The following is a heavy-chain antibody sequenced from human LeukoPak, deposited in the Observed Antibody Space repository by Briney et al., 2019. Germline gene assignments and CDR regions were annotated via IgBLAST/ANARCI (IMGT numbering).Heavy chain of an antibody. CDR3: ARILRYFDWRGFDP. CDR1: GGSMSPYH. D-gene: IGHD3-9*01. J-gene: IGHJ5*02. CDR2: IYYSGST. V-gene: IGHV4-59*12. Sequence: SETLSLTCTVSGGSMSPYHWGWIRQPPGKGLEWTGYIYYSGSTNYNPSLKSRVTISVDTSKNQFSLKLSSVTAADTAVYYCARILRYFDWRGFDPWGQGTLVTVSS.